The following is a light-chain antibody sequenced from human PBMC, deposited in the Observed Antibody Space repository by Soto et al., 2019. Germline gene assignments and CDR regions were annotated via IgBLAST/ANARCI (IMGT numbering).Light chain of an antibody. CDR2: EVR. CDR1: ISDIVGYDY. CDR3: CSYTRTSNHYF. V-gene: IGLV2-14*01. J-gene: IGLJ1*01. Sequence: QSPLTQPASVSGSRGRSITISCTGTISDIVGYDYVSWYQQRPGKAPKLMIYEVRYRPSGVSNRFSGSKSGNTASLTISGLQAEDEADYYCCSYTRTSNHYFFGSGTKVTVL.